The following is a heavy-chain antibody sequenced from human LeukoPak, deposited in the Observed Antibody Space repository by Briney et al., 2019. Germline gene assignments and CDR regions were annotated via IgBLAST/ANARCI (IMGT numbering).Heavy chain of an antibody. D-gene: IGHD3-10*01. CDR1: GGSISSSSYY. V-gene: IGHV4-39*01. J-gene: IGHJ4*02. CDR3: ARHWYVSGTDDY. CDR2: IYYSGST. Sequence: NTSETLSLTCTVSGGSISSSSYYWGWIRQPPGKGLEWIGSIYYSGSTYYNPSLKSRVIISVDTSKNQFSLKLSSVTAADTAVYYCARHWYVSGTDDYWGQGILVTVSS.